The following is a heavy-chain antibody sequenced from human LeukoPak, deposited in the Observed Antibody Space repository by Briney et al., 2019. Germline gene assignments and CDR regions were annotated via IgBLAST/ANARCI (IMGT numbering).Heavy chain of an antibody. CDR1: GGTFSSYA. CDR2: IIPIFGTA. V-gene: IGHV1-69*13. Sequence: SVKVACKASGGTFSSYAISWERQAPGQGLEWMGGIIPIFGTANYAQKFQGRVTITADESTSTAYMELLSLRSEDTAVYYCALSIVVVPAAIVDLTWYFDLWGRGTLVTVSA. D-gene: IGHD2-2*02. CDR3: ALSIVVVPAAIVDLTWYFDL. J-gene: IGHJ2*01.